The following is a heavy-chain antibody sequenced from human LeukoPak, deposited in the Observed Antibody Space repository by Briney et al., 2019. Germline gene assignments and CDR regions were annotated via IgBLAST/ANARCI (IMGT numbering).Heavy chain of an antibody. Sequence: SETLSLTCAVYGGSFSGYYWSWIRQPPGKGLEWIGEINHSGSTNYNPSLKSRVTISVDTSKNQFSLKLSSVTAADTAVYYCARGAEVVPATTNWFDPWGQGTLVTVSS. CDR3: ARGAEVVPATTNWFDP. CDR1: GGSFSGYY. CDR2: INHSGST. D-gene: IGHD2-2*01. J-gene: IGHJ5*02. V-gene: IGHV4-34*01.